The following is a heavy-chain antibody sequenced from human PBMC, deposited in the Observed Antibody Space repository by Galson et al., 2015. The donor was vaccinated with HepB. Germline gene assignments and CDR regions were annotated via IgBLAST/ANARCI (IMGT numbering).Heavy chain of an antibody. D-gene: IGHD4-17*01. CDR2: ISSTGTTM. V-gene: IGHV3-48*02. CDR1: GFIFSNYG. Sequence: SLRLSCAASGFIFSNYGLHWVRQAPGKGLESVSYISSTGTTMYYADSAKGRFTISRDNAQNSLYLQMNSRRDEDTAVYYCARVADSGYGDHTHFDYWGQGSLVTVSS. J-gene: IGHJ4*02. CDR3: ARVADSGYGDHTHFDY.